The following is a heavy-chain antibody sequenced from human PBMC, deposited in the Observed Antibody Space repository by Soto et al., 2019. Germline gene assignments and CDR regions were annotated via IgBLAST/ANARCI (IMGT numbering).Heavy chain of an antibody. V-gene: IGHV5-51*01. J-gene: IGHJ4*02. CDR2: IYPGNADT. CDR1: GYSFTSYW. CDR3: ARQAKYSSSSWGYFDY. Sequence: GESLKISCKGAGYSFTSYWIGLVRQMPGKGLECMRLIYPGNADTRYSPSFQGQVTIAADKSVSTAYLHWSSLKASATAMYYCARQAKYSSSSWGYFDYWGQGTLVTVSS. D-gene: IGHD6-6*01.